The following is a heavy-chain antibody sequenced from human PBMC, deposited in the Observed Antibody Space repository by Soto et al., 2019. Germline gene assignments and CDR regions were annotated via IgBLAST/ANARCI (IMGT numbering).Heavy chain of an antibody. J-gene: IGHJ4*02. CDR3: AKDILGGVAGFNYFEN. D-gene: IGHD6-19*01. CDR1: GFTFSSYW. CDR2: IKPEGSDK. V-gene: IGHV3-7*03. Sequence: EVQLVESGGGLAQPGGSLRLSCAASGFTFSSYWMSWVRQAPGKGLEWVANIKPEGSDKFYVDSVRGHFTISRDNSKNSLYLQMNSLRPDDTAWYYCAKDILGGVAGFNYFENWGQGTLVTVS.